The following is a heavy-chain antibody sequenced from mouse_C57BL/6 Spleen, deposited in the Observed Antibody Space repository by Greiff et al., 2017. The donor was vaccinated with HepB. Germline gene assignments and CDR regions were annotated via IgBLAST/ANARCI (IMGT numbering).Heavy chain of an antibody. CDR1: GYTFTDYE. Sequence: QVQLQQSGAELVRPGASVTLSCKASGYTFTDYEMHWVKQTPVHGLEWIGAIDPETGGTSYNQKFKGKAILTADKSSSTAYMELHSLTSEDSAVYYCKKLLRTIDYWGQGTTLTVSS. D-gene: IGHD1-1*01. CDR3: KKLLRTIDY. J-gene: IGHJ2*01. CDR2: IDPETGGT. V-gene: IGHV1-15*01.